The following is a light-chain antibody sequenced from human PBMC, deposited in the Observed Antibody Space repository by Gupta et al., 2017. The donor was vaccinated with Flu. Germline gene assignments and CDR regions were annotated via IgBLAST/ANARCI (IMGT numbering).Light chain of an antibody. CDR1: QRVSRY. J-gene: IGKJ5*01. V-gene: IGKV3-15*01. CDR2: GAS. CDR3: QQYNNWPQIT. Sequence: EGSNLSCRARQRVSRYSAWYQQRPGQAPMLIIDGASTRATGIPGRCSGRGSRTECTLTISSLQSEDFAVYYCQQYNNWPQITFGQGTRLEIK.